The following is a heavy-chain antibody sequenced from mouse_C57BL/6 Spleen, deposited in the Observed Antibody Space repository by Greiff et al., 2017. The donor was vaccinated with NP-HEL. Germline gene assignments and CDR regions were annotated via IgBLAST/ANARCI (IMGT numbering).Heavy chain of an antibody. J-gene: IGHJ1*03. CDR1: GYTFTSYW. D-gene: IGHD1-1*01. CDR2: IDPSDSYT. CDR3: ARSNLLPTSGYFDV. V-gene: IGHV1-50*01. Sequence: QVQLQQPGAELVKPGASVKLSCKASGYTFTSYWMQWVKQRPGQGLEWIGEIDPSDSYTNYNQKFKGKATLTVDTSSSTAYMQLSSLTSEDSAVYYCARSNLLPTSGYFDVWGTGTTVTVSS.